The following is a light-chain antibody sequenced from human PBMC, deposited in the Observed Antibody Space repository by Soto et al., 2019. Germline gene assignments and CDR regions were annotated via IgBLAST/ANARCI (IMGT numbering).Light chain of an antibody. CDR1: QSLTSNY. J-gene: IGKJ2*01. CDR3: QHYGNSPYA. CDR2: DAS. V-gene: IGKV3-20*01. Sequence: EIVLTQSPGTLSLSPGERATLSCRATQSLTSNYLAWYQHKPGQAPRLLIYDASSRATAIPDRFSGGGSGTDFTLTISSLEPEDFAVYYCQHYGNSPYAFGRGTKLEI.